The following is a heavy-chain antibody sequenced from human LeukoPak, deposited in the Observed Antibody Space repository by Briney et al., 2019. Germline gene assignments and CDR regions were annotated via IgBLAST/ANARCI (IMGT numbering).Heavy chain of an antibody. CDR1: GGSFSGYY. Sequence: PSETLSLTCAVYGGSFSGYYWSWIRQPPGKGLEWIGEINHSGSTNYNPSLKSRVAISVDTSKNQFSLKLNSMTAADTAVYYCARPGSYSLRAFDIWGQGTMVTVSS. D-gene: IGHD1-26*01. CDR2: INHSGST. J-gene: IGHJ3*02. V-gene: IGHV4-34*01. CDR3: ARPGSYSLRAFDI.